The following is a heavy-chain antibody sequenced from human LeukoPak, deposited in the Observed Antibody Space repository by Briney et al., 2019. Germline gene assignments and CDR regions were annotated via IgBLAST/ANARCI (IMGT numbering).Heavy chain of an antibody. CDR3: ARGDQLRSDYYYYYMDV. Sequence: GGSLRLSCAASGFTFSSYWMSWVRQAPGKGLEWVANIKQDGSEKYYVDSVKGRFTISRDNAKNSLYLQMNSLRAEDTAVYYCARGDQLRSDYYYYYMDVWDKGTTVTVSS. CDR2: IKQDGSEK. V-gene: IGHV3-7*01. J-gene: IGHJ6*03. D-gene: IGHD2-2*01. CDR1: GFTFSSYW.